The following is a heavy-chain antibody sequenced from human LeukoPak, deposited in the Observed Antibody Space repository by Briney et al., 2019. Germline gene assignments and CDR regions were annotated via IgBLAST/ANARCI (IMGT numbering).Heavy chain of an antibody. V-gene: IGHV3-7*01. Sequence: GGPPRLSCAASGFTFSYYWMSWVRQAPGKGLEWVANIKQGGSEKYSVDSVKGRFTISRDNAKNSLYLQMNSLRVEDTAVYYCARDLGSGMDVWGQGTTVIVSS. J-gene: IGHJ6*02. CDR1: GFTFSYYW. CDR3: ARDLGSGMDV. D-gene: IGHD2-15*01. CDR2: IKQGGSEK.